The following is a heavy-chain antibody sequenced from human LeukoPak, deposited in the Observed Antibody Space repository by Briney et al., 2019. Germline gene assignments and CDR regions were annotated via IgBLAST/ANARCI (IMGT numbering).Heavy chain of an antibody. Sequence: GGSLRLSCAASGFTFSSYSMNWVRQAPGKGLDWVSTVSGSGSNTFYADSVKGRFTISRDNSKDALYLQMDSLRADDTAVYFCAKTPRGYTYVPDYWGQGTLVTVSS. CDR1: GFTFSSYS. CDR3: AKTPRGYTYVPDY. V-gene: IGHV3-23*01. D-gene: IGHD5-18*01. J-gene: IGHJ4*02. CDR2: VSGSGSNT.